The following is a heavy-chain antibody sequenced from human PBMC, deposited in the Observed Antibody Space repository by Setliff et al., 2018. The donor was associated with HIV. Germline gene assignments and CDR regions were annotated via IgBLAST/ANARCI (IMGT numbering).Heavy chain of an antibody. CDR2: LDPEDGET. J-gene: IGHJ5*02. CDR3: ARTWGAGVTGYWFEP. D-gene: IGHD3-9*01. V-gene: IGHV1-69-2*01. Sequence: GASVKVSCKASGYTFIDYYIHWVQQAPGKGLEWMGRLDPEDGETIYAEKFQGRVTITTDKSTDTAYMELSSLRSEDTAVYYCARTWGAGVTGYWFEPWGQGTRVTVSS. CDR1: GYTFIDYY.